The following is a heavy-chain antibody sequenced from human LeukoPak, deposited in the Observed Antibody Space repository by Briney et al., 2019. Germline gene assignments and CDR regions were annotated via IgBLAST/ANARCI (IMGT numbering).Heavy chain of an antibody. V-gene: IGHV4-39*07. D-gene: IGHD3-22*01. CDR3: AREGRDYYDRSGYSPDY. J-gene: IGHJ4*02. CDR2: FYSSGST. CDR1: GGSISSSTSY. Sequence: PSETLSLTCTVSGGSISSSTSYWGWIRQPPGRGLEWIGTFYSSGSTHYNPSLRNRVTISVDTSKNQFSLKLSSVTAADTAMYYYAREGRDYYDRSGYSPDYWGQGTPVTVSS.